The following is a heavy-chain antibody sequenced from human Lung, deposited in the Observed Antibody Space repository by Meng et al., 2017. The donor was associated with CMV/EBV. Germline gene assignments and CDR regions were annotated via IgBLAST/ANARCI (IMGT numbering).Heavy chain of an antibody. CDR2: INVYSGGT. V-gene: IGHV1-2*02. D-gene: IGHD2-21*01. CDR3: ARVYCGGNCSFDY. CDR1: GYTFTDYY. Sequence: ASXXVSCKASGYTFTDYYLHWVRQAPGQGLEWMAWINVYSGGTNYGQKFQGRVALTRDTSIRTASMELINLRSDDPAVYYCARVYCGGNCSFDYWGQGIVVTVSS. J-gene: IGHJ4*02.